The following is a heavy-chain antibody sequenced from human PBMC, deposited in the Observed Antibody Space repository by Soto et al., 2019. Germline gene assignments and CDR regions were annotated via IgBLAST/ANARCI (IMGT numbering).Heavy chain of an antibody. Sequence: EVQLLESGGGLVQPGGSLRLSCAASGFIFSSYAMSWVRQAPGKGLEWVSAMSGSGDNAYYADSVKGRFTIARGNSKNLLTLQMKSLRAEDTGIYYCARFFAAGTRGYLDSWGQGTLVTVSS. V-gene: IGHV3-23*01. D-gene: IGHD3-3*01. J-gene: IGHJ4*02. CDR1: GFIFSSYA. CDR3: ARFFAAGTRGYLDS. CDR2: MSGSGDNA.